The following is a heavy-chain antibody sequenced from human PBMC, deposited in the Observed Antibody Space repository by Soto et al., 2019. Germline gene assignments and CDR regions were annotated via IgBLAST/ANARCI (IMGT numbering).Heavy chain of an antibody. J-gene: IGHJ5*02. Sequence: EEQLLESGGGLVQPGGSLRLYCAASGFRFNDYSRSWVHQVPGGGLEWVAVISADGHSTYFADTVKGRFTITRDNFKDTMSLEMHYLRPQDTAVYHCAKIPTLYYDSRGFYGGCGPWGQGTQVTFSA. CDR1: GFRFNDYS. CDR2: ISADGHST. D-gene: IGHD3-22*01. CDR3: AKIPTLYYDSRGFYGGCGP. V-gene: IGHV3-23*01.